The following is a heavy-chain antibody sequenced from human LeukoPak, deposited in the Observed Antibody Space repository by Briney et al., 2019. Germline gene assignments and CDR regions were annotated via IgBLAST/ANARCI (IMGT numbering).Heavy chain of an antibody. CDR1: QCNFIRYA. D-gene: IGHD2-21*01. J-gene: IGHJ4*02. CDR2: ISGTGGST. CDR3: PKEYLVVSVGDIFDY. V-gene: IGHV3-23*01. Sequence: GGSLRLSCAATQCNFIRYALTSVRQAPGKGLEWVSTISGTGGSTYYADSVKGRFTISRDISNNTLYLQMNRLRAKDTAVYYCPKEYLVVSVGDIFDYWGQGTLVTVSS.